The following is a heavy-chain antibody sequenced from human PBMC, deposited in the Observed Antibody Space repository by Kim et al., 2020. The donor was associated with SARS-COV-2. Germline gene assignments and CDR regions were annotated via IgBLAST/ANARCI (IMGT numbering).Heavy chain of an antibody. CDR1: GFTFSSYA. Sequence: GGSLRLSCSASGFTFSSYAMHWVRQAPGKGLEYVSAISSNGGSTYYADSVKGRFTISRDNSKNTLYLQMSSLRAEDTAVYYCVKDRGPYYYGSANHYYGLDVWGHGTTVTVSS. D-gene: IGHD3-10*01. J-gene: IGHJ6*02. CDR3: VKDRGPYYYGSANHYYGLDV. V-gene: IGHV3-64D*06. CDR2: ISSNGGST.